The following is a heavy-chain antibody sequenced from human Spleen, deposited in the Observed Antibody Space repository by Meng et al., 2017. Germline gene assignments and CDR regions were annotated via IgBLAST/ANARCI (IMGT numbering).Heavy chain of an antibody. D-gene: IGHD2-8*02. CDR1: GFTFSSYE. J-gene: IGHJ5*02. CDR2: ISSSGSTI. V-gene: IGHV3-48*03. Sequence: GESLKISCAASGFTFSSYEMNWVRQAPGKGLEWVSYISSSGSTIYYADSVKGRFTISRDNAKNSLYLQMNSLRAEDTAVYYCVRDVRLDDCTGGSCPVFDPWGQGVLVTVSS. CDR3: VRDVRLDDCTGGSCPVFDP.